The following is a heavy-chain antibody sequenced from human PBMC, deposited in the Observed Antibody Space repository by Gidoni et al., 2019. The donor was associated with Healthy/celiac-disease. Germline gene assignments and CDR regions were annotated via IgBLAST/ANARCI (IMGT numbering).Heavy chain of an antibody. J-gene: IGHJ4*02. CDR3: ARELRLGESAVFDY. Sequence: QVQLVESGGGVVQPGRSLRLSCAASGFTFSSYGMHWVRQAPGKGLEWVAVIWYDGSNKYYADSVKGRFTISRDNSKNTLYLQMNSLRAEDTAVYYCARELRLGESAVFDYWGQGTLVTVSS. V-gene: IGHV3-33*01. CDR2: IWYDGSNK. CDR1: GFTFSSYG. D-gene: IGHD3-16*01.